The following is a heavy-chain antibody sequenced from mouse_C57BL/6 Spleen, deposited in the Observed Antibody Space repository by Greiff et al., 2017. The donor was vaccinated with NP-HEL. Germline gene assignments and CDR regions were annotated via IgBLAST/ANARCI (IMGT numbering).Heavy chain of an antibody. D-gene: IGHD2-2*01. J-gene: IGHJ2*01. CDR2: ISSGSSTI. Sequence: DVMLVESGGGLVKPGGSLKLSCAASGFTFSDYGMHWVRQAPEKGLEWVAYISSGSSTIYYVDTVKGRFTISRDNAKNTLFLQMTSLRSEDTAMYYCAYWLFDYWGQGTTLTVSS. CDR3: AYWLFDY. CDR1: GFTFSDYG. V-gene: IGHV5-17*01.